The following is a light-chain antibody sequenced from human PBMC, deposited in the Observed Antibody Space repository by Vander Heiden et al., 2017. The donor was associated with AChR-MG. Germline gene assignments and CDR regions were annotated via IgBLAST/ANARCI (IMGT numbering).Light chain of an antibody. V-gene: IGKV1-39*01. CDR3: QQSYSSPFT. CDR1: QTINSY. J-gene: IGKJ2*01. CDR2: AAS. Sequence: DIQMTQSPPSLSASVGDTVTLTCRASQTINSYFTWYQQKPGKAPKLLIYAASSLQSGVPSRFGGSRSGTEYTLTISSLQPEDFATYYCQQSYSSPFTFGQGTKVEMK.